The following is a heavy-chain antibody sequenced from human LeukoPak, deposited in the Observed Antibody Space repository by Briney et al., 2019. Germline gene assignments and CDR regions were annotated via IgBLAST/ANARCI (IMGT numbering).Heavy chain of an antibody. CDR3: ARGDYARGSYYEVVAAFDY. CDR1: GGSISGYY. D-gene: IGHD1-26*01. Sequence: SETLSLTYTVSGGSISGYYWSWIRQPPGKGLEWIGYIYYSGSTNYNPSLKSRVTISVDTSKNQFSLKLSSVTAADTAVYYCARGDYARGSYYEVVAAFDYWGQGTLVTVSS. V-gene: IGHV4-59*01. CDR2: IYYSGST. J-gene: IGHJ4*02.